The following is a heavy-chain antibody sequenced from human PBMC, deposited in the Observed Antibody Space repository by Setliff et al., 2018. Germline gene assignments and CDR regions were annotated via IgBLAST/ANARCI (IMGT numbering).Heavy chain of an antibody. CDR3: ARESATIGEFPLYYFDK. Sequence: SSETLSLTCAAYGGAFSDYYWTWIRQPPGKGLEWVGEINHRGSTNYNPSLKSRVTISVDTSKNQFSLKLSSVTAADAAVYFCARESATIGEFPLYYFDKWGQGSPVTVSS. CDR2: INHRGST. J-gene: IGHJ4*02. V-gene: IGHV4-34*01. D-gene: IGHD3-10*01. CDR1: GGAFSDYY.